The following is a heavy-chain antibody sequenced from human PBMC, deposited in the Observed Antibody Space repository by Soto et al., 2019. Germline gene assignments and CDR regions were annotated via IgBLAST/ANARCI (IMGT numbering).Heavy chain of an antibody. J-gene: IGHJ6*02. Sequence: SETLSLTCTVSGGSVSSGDYFWSWLRQSPGKRLEWIAYIYYSGSTNYNPSLKSRATISIDTSKSQVSLTLTSMTAADAALYYCARSPNYYYYGFDVWGQGTAVTVSS. D-gene: IGHD3-10*01. CDR3: ARSPNYYYYGFDV. CDR1: GGSVSSGDYF. CDR2: IYYSGST. V-gene: IGHV4-61*08.